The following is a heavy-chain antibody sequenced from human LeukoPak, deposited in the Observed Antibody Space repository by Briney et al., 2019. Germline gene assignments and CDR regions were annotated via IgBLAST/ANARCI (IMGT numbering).Heavy chain of an antibody. D-gene: IGHD1-26*01. CDR1: GFTFSSNG. CDR3: ARWGAGRTSDY. CDR2: IYYDGGNK. Sequence: GGSLRLSCAASGFTFSSNGMHPVRQAPGKGLEWVAVIYYDGGNKYYADSVKGRFTISRDNSKSTLFLQMNSLRVDDTAVYYCARWGAGRTSDYWGQGTLVTVSS. J-gene: IGHJ4*02. V-gene: IGHV3-33*01.